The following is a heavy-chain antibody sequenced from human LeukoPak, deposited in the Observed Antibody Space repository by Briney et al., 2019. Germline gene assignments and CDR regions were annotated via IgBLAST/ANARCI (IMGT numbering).Heavy chain of an antibody. CDR3: AKVRGTYSSGYFFDY. J-gene: IGHJ4*02. D-gene: IGHD6-19*01. V-gene: IGHV3-9*01. Sequence: GGSLRLSCAASGFTFDNYAMHWVRQAPGKGLEWLSIISWNSGYIGYADSVKGRFTISRDNAKKSLDLEMNSLRAEDTAFYYCAKVRGTYSSGYFFDYWGQGTLVTVSS. CDR1: GFTFDNYA. CDR2: ISWNSGYI.